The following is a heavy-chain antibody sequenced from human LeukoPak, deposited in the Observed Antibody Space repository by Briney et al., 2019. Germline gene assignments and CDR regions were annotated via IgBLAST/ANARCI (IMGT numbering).Heavy chain of an antibody. CDR1: GYTFTGYY. J-gene: IGHJ4*02. D-gene: IGHD4-23*01. CDR2: INPSGGST. Sequence: GASVKVSCKASGYTFTGYYIHWVRQAPGQGLEWMGIINPSGGSTSYAQKFQGRVTMTRDMSTSTVYMELSSLRSEDTAVYYCAREGYGGKAPGYWGQGTLVTVSS. CDR3: AREGYGGKAPGY. V-gene: IGHV1-46*01.